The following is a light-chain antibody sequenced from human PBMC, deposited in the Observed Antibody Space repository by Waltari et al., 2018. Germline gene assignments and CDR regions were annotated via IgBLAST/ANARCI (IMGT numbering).Light chain of an antibody. CDR1: SLRSYY. J-gene: IGLJ2*01. CDR3: NSRDSSGNHLVV. Sequence: SSELTQDPAVSVALGQTVRITCQGDSLRSYYASRYQQKPVQAPVLVIYGKNNRPSGIPDRVSGSSSGNTASLTITGTQAEDEADYYCNSRDSSGNHLVVFGGGTKLTVL. V-gene: IGLV3-19*01. CDR2: GKN.